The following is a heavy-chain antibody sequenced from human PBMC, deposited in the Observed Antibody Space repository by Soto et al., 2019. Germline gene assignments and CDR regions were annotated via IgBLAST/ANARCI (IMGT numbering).Heavy chain of an antibody. J-gene: IGHJ4*02. Sequence: SLRLSCAASGFTFDDYAMRWVRQAPGKGLEWVSGISWNSGSIGYADSVKGRFTISRDNAKNSLYLQMNSLRAEDTALYYCAKGNGVEMATITFDYWGQGTLVTVSS. D-gene: IGHD5-12*01. CDR2: ISWNSGSI. CDR3: AKGNGVEMATITFDY. V-gene: IGHV3-9*01. CDR1: GFTFDDYA.